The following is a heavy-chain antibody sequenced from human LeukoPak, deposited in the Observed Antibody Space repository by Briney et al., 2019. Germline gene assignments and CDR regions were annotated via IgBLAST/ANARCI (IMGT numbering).Heavy chain of an antibody. CDR1: GFTFDDYA. V-gene: IGHV3-9*01. Sequence: GGSLRLSCAASGFTFDDYAMHWVRQAPGKGLEWVSGISWNSGSIGYADSVKGRFTISRDNAKNSLYLQMNSLRAEDTALYYCAKDNLTNPSWYGAFDYWGQGTLVTVSS. CDR3: AKDNLTNPSWYGAFDY. D-gene: IGHD6-13*01. J-gene: IGHJ4*02. CDR2: ISWNSGSI.